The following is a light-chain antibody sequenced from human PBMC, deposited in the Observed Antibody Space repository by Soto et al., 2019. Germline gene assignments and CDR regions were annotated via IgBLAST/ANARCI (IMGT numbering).Light chain of an antibody. CDR3: AAWDDSLSVVV. Sequence: QAVVTQPPSASGTPGQRVTISCSGSSSNIGSNYVYWHQQLPGTAPKLLIYRNNQRPSGVPDRFSGSKSGTSASLAISGLRSEDEADYYCAAWDDSLSVVVFGGGTKLTVL. V-gene: IGLV1-47*01. CDR2: RNN. J-gene: IGLJ2*01. CDR1: SSNIGSNY.